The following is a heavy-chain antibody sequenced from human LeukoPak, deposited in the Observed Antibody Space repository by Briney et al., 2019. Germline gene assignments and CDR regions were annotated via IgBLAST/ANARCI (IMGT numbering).Heavy chain of an antibody. CDR3: VRENSTAGYDRFDP. CDR1: RFSFSSYW. Sequence: GWSLRLSCAASRFSFSSYWMHWVRQAPGTGLVWVSGINSNMSSTSYADSAKGRFTISRDNAQSTMYLQMNSLRAEDTAVYYSVRENSTAGYDRFDPRGHGTLVTVSS. V-gene: IGHV3-74*01. J-gene: IGHJ5*02. CDR2: INSNMSST. D-gene: IGHD6-13*01.